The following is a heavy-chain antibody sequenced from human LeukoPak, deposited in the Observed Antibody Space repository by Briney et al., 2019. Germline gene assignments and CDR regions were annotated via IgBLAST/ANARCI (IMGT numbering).Heavy chain of an antibody. J-gene: IGHJ4*02. V-gene: IGHV1-69*05. CDR2: IIPIFGTA. Sequence: SVKVSCKASGGTFSSYAISWVRQAPGQGLEWMGRIIPIFGTANYAQKFQGRVTITTDESTSTAYMELSSLRSEDTAVYYCAGDHPLAVAGIGYFDYWGQGTLVPASS. CDR1: GGTFSSYA. CDR3: AGDHPLAVAGIGYFDY. D-gene: IGHD6-19*01.